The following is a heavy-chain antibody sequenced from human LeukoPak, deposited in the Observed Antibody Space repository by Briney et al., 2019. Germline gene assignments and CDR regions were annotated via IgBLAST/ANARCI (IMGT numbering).Heavy chain of an antibody. J-gene: IGHJ4*02. V-gene: IGHV3-23*01. CDR1: GFTFSDYA. CDR2: ISASGGST. CDR3: ATPQGDY. Sequence: PGGSLRLSWAASGFTFSDYAMSWVRQAPGKGLEWVSAISASGGSTYYADSVKGRFTISRDNSKNTLYLQMNSLRVENTAVYYCATPQGDYWGQGTLVTVSS.